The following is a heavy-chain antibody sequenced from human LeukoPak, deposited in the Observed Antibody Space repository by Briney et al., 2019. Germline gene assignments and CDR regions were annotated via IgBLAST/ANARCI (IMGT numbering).Heavy chain of an antibody. CDR2: ISGSGDNT. D-gene: IGHD3-10*01. J-gene: IGHJ4*02. CDR1: GFSFSNYA. CDR3: ARAAVYGSGSYYGY. Sequence: PGGSLRLSCAASGFSFSNYAMTWVRQAPGKGLEWVSSISGSGDNTYYADSVKGRFTISRDNAKNTLYLQMNSLRAEDTAVYYCARAAVYGSGSYYGYWGQGTLVTVSS. V-gene: IGHV3-23*01.